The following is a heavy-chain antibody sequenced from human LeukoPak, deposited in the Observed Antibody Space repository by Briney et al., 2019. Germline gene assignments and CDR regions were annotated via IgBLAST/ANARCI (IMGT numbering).Heavy chain of an antibody. CDR1: GYTFTYRY. CDR3: ARGPSAYSSSSGAFDI. D-gene: IGHD6-6*01. J-gene: IGHJ3*02. Sequence: GASVKVSCKASGYTFTYRYLHWVRQAPGQALEWMGWITPFNGNTNYAQKFQDRVTITRDRSMSTAYVELSSLRSEDTAMYYCARGPSAYSSSSGAFDIWGQGTMVTVSS. CDR2: ITPFNGNT. V-gene: IGHV1-45*02.